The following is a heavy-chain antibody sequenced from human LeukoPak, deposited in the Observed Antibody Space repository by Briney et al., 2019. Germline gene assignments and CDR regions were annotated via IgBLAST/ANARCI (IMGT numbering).Heavy chain of an antibody. V-gene: IGHV4-31*03. Sequence: SETLSLTCTVSGGSISSGGYYWSWIRQHPGKGLEWIGYIYYSGSTFYNPSLKSRVTISVDTSENQFSLKLSPVTAADTAVYYCARVLLWWELPRYYFDYWGQGTLVTVSS. J-gene: IGHJ4*02. CDR2: IYYSGST. CDR3: ARVLLWWELPRYYFDY. D-gene: IGHD1-26*01. CDR1: GGSISSGGYY.